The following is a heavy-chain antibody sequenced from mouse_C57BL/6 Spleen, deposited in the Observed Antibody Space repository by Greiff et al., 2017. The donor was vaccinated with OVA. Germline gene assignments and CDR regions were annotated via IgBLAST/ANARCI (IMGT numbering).Heavy chain of an antibody. V-gene: IGHV1-54*01. CDR2: INPGSGGT. J-gene: IGHJ1*03. CDR3: ARGEGWYFDV. Sequence: VQVVESGAELVRPGTSVKVSCKASGYAFTNYLIEWVKQRPGQGLEWIGVINPGSGGTNYNEKFKGKATLTADKSSSTAYMQLSSLTSEDSAVYFCARGEGWYFDVWGTGTTVTVSS. CDR1: GYAFTNYL.